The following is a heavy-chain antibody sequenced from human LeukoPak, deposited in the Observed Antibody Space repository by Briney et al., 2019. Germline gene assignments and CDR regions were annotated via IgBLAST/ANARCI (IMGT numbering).Heavy chain of an antibody. CDR2: ISYSGST. Sequence: SSETLSLTCTVPGPSINSHYWSWIRQRPGKGLEWIGYISYSGSTTYNPCHESRDIISVHTTKTPFSLNLSSVTAADTAFYYCARHRVSGSSYSALDYWGQGTLVSVSS. CDR3: ARHRVSGSSYSALDY. J-gene: IGHJ4*02. V-gene: IGHV4-59*08. D-gene: IGHD1-26*01. CDR1: GPSINSHY.